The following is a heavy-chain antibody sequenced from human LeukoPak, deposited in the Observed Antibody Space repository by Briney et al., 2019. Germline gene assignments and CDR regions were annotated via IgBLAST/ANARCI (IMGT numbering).Heavy chain of an antibody. CDR2: IYSGGST. J-gene: IGHJ6*03. V-gene: IGHV3-66*01. D-gene: IGHD3-10*01. Sequence: GGSLRLSCAASGFTVSSNYMSWVRQAPGKGLEWVSVIYSGGSTYYADSVKGRFTISRDNPKNSLFLQMNSLRAEDTAVYFCARISGSGGSYYYYYMDVWGKGTTVTVSS. CDR1: GFTVSSNY. CDR3: ARISGSGGSYYYYYMDV.